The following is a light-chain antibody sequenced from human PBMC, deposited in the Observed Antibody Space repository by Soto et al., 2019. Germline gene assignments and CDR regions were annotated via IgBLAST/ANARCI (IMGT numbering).Light chain of an antibody. CDR1: SSDVGGYND. J-gene: IGLJ3*02. Sequence: QSALTQPRSVSGTPGQSVTISCTGTSSDVGGYNDVSWYQQHPGKAPKLMIYDVSERPSGVPDRFTGSKSGSTASLTISGLQAEDEADHYCCSYAGSYTWVFGGGTKLTVL. CDR3: CSYAGSYTWV. CDR2: DVS. V-gene: IGLV2-11*01.